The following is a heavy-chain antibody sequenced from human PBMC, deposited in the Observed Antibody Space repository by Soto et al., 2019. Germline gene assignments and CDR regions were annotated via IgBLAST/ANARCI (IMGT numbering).Heavy chain of an antibody. Sequence: ASVKVSCKASGYTFTSYAMHWVRQAPGQRLEWMGWINAGNGNTKYSQKFQGRVTITRDTSASTAYMELSSLRSEDTAVYYFARDQPLPIYSNYDKPNNWFDPWGQGTLVTVSS. CDR3: ARDQPLPIYSNYDKPNNWFDP. CDR1: GYTFTSYA. V-gene: IGHV1-3*01. J-gene: IGHJ5*02. D-gene: IGHD4-4*01. CDR2: INAGNGNT.